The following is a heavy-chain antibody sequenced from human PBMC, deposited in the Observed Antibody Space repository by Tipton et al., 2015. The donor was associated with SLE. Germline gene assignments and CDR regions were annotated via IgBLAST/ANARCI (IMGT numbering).Heavy chain of an antibody. J-gene: IGHJ6*03. CDR2: INTDGSST. CDR3: ARFGVSYYYFYMDV. D-gene: IGHD3-10*01. CDR1: GFTFDDYA. V-gene: IGHV3-74*01. Sequence: SLRLSCAASGFTFDDYAMHWVRQVPGKGLEWVSRINTDGSSTSYADSVKGRFTISRDNAKNTLYLQMNSLRAEDTAVYYCARFGVSYYYFYMDVWGKGTTVTISS.